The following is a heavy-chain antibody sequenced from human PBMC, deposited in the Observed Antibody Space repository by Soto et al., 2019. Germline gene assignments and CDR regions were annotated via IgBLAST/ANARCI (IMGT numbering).Heavy chain of an antibody. Sequence: DVQLLESGGGLVQRGGSLRLSCAASGFTFSSYSMSWVRQAPEKGLEWVSAMRGSGASTIYAASVKGRFVISTDNSKNTLYLPLNSLRVEDTALYYCATTRDPRTNWYFELWGRCMPVTVSS. CDR3: ATTRDPRTNWYFEL. CDR2: MRGSGAST. J-gene: IGHJ2*01. V-gene: IGHV3-23*01. D-gene: IGHD1-7*01. CDR1: GFTFSSYS.